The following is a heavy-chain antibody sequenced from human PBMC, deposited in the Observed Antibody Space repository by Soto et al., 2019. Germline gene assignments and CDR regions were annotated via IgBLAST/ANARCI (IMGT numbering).Heavy chain of an antibody. CDR3: ASVGYCSSTSCPPA. J-gene: IGHJ4*02. D-gene: IGHD2-2*01. CDR1: GLTVSSNY. CDR2: IYRGGNT. V-gene: IGHV3-53*01. Sequence: PVGSLRLSCAASGLTVSSNYMAWVRQAPGKGLEWVSVIYRGGNTYHADSVQGRFSISRDNSKNTVDLQMNSLRTKDTAVYYCASVGYCSSTSCPPAWGQGTLVTVAS.